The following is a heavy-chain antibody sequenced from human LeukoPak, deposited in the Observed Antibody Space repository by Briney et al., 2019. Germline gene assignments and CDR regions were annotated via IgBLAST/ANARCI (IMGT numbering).Heavy chain of an antibody. CDR3: VRDVSLGFCTGGACSAHFDY. V-gene: IGHV3-9*03. D-gene: IGHD2-8*02. CDR1: GFTFDDYA. CDR2: ISWNSGTT. J-gene: IGHJ4*02. Sequence: GRSLRLSCAASGFTFDDYAMHWVRQAPGMGLEWVSGISWNSGTTVYVDSVKGRFTISRDNAKNSLYLQMYSLRPEDMALYYCVRDVSLGFCTGGACSAHFDYWGQGTPVIVSS.